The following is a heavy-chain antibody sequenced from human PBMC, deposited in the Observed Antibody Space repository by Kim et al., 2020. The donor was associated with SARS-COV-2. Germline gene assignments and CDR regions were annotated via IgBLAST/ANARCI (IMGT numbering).Heavy chain of an antibody. CDR2: ISTSSYR. CDR3: ASEDCSDNTCYY. CDR1: GFAFSSFN. Sequence: GSLRLSCAASGFAFSSFNMNWVRQAPGKGLEWVSSISTSSYRFYADSVKGRFTISRDNAQNLLYLQMNSLRAEDTAIYYCASEDCSDNTCYYWGQGALVTVSS. D-gene: IGHD2-15*01. V-gene: IGHV3-21*01. J-gene: IGHJ4*02.